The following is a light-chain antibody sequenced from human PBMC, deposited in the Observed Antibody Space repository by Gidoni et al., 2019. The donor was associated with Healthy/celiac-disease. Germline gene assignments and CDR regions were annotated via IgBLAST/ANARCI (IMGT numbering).Light chain of an antibody. CDR3: MQALQTRLT. J-gene: IGKJ4*01. CDR1: QSLLHSNGYNY. V-gene: IGKV2-28*01. CDR2: LGS. Sequence: IVMTQSPLSLPVTPGEPASISCRPSQSLLHSNGYNYLDWYLQKPGQSPQLLIYLGSNRASGVPDRFSGSGSGTDFTLKISRVEAEDVGVYYCMQALQTRLTFGGXTKVEIK.